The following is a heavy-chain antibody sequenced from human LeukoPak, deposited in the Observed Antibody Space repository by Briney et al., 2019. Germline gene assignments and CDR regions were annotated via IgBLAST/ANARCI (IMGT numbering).Heavy chain of an antibody. CDR2: INSDGSST. Sequence: GGSLSLSCAASGFTFSSSWRTWVRQAQGKGLVWVSRINSDGSSTSYADSVKGRFTISRDNAKNTLYLQMNSLRAEDTAVYYCARDEWKQQLELDYWGQGTLVTVSS. CDR3: ARDEWKQQLELDY. D-gene: IGHD6-13*01. CDR1: GFTFSSSW. J-gene: IGHJ4*02. V-gene: IGHV3-74*01.